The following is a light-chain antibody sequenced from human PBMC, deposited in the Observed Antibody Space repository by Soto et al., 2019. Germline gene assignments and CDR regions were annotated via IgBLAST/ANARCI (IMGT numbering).Light chain of an antibody. V-gene: IGKV1-5*03. J-gene: IGKJ1*01. CDR1: QTISSW. Sequence: DIEIAQSPSTLSGSVGDSVTITCRASQTISSWLAWYQQKQGKAPKLLIYKASTLKSGVPSRFRGSGSGTEFTLTISRLQPDDFATYYCQHYNSYSEAFGQGTKVDIK. CDR3: QHYNSYSEA. CDR2: KAS.